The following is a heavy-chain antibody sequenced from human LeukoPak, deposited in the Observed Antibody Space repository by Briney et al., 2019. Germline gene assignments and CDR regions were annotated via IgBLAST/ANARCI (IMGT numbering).Heavy chain of an antibody. Sequence: ASVKVSCKVSGYTLTELSMHWVRQAPGKGLEWMGGFDPEDGETIYAQKFQGRVTMTEDTSTDTAYMELSSLRSEDTAVYYCAPPYTGYSSGWYWFDPWGQGTLGTVSS. D-gene: IGHD6-19*01. CDR2: FDPEDGET. V-gene: IGHV1-24*01. CDR3: APPYTGYSSGWYWFDP. CDR1: GYTLTELS. J-gene: IGHJ5*02.